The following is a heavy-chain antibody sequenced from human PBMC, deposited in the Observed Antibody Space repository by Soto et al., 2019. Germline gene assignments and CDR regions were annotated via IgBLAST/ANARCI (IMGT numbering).Heavy chain of an antibody. Sequence: QVQLQESGPGLVKPSGTLSLTCAVSGDSVSSPYYWCWVRQSPGKGLEWIGEVFHTGTTCYNPSLSSRVTISMDKSINQFSLDLSSVTAADTAVYYCARSAGWYAIHAWGPGTLVIVSS. CDR1: GDSVSSPYY. V-gene: IGHV4-4*02. D-gene: IGHD6-19*01. CDR2: VFHTGTT. J-gene: IGHJ5*02. CDR3: ARSAGWYAIHA.